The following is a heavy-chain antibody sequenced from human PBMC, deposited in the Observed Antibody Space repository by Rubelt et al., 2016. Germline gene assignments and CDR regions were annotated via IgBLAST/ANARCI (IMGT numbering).Heavy chain of an antibody. Sequence: QVQLQQWGAGLLKPSETLSLTCAVYGESFSGHFWSWIRQPPGKGLEWLGEISHRGSTSYNPSLKSRVTISLDTSKNQFSLRLSAGTAAYTAVYYCARGLLRMLEWPRDESLHFDSWGQGSVVTVSP. CDR1: GESFSGHF. D-gene: IGHD3-3*01. CDR2: ISHRGST. V-gene: IGHV4-34*01. CDR3: ARGLLRMLEWPRDESLHFDS. J-gene: IGHJ4*02.